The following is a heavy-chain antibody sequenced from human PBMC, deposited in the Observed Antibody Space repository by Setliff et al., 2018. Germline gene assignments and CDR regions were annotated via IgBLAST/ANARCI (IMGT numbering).Heavy chain of an antibody. CDR2: IWYDGSNK. D-gene: IGHD2-2*01. J-gene: IGHJ6*03. CDR3: ARVTKPAAISYYYYMDV. CDR1: GFTFSSYG. Sequence: GSLRLSCAASGFTFSSYGMHWVRQAPGKGLEWVAVIWYDGSNKYYADSVKGRFAISRDNSKNTVYLQMNSLRAEDTAVYYCARVTKPAAISYYYYMDVWGKGTTVTVSS. V-gene: IGHV3-33*08.